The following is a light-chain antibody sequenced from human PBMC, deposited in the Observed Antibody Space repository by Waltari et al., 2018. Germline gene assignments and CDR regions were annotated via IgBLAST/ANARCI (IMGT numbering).Light chain of an antibody. CDR3: MSYTTSTTVI. J-gene: IGLJ2*01. Sequence: QSALTQPASVSGSPGQSITISCTGTSSDIGAYYYVSWYQQCPGKAPELIIYDVNSRPAGVSSRFSCSKSGTTASLTISVLQFEDEADYYCMSYTTSTTVIFGGGTKLTVL. V-gene: IGLV2-14*03. CDR2: DVN. CDR1: SSDIGAYYY.